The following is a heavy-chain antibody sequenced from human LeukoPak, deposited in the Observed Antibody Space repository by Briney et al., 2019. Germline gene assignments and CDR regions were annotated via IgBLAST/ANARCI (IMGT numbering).Heavy chain of an antibody. Sequence: GASVKVSCKASGYTFTSYGISWVRQAPGQGLEWMGWINGYNSDTNYAQKVQDRVTMTTDTSTSTAYMELRSLRSDDTAVFYCARASDFWSGYPGLDYWGQGTLVTVSS. CDR1: GYTFTSYG. V-gene: IGHV1-18*01. CDR3: ARASDFWSGYPGLDY. CDR2: INGYNSDT. J-gene: IGHJ4*02. D-gene: IGHD3-3*01.